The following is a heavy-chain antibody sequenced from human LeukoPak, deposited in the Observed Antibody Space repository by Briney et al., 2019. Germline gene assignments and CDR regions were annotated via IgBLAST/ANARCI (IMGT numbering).Heavy chain of an antibody. CDR2: MNPNSGNT. CDR1: GYTFTSYA. J-gene: IGHJ4*02. CDR3: GTGVRYASTFDY. Sequence: GASVKVSCKASGYTFTSYAMNWVRQAPGQGLEWMGWMNPNSGNTGYAQKFQGRVTMTRNTSISTAYMELSSLRSEDTAVYYCGTGVRYASTFDYWGQGTLVTVSS. D-gene: IGHD3-9*01. V-gene: IGHV1-8*02.